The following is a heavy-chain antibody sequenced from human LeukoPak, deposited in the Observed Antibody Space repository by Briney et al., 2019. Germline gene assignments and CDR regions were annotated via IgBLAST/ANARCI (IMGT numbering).Heavy chain of an antibody. Sequence: GGSLRLSCAASGFTFSSYSMNWVRQAPGKGLEWVSYISSSSSTIYYADSVKGRITVSRDNAKSSLYLQMNSLRDEDTAVYYCAKDPYRVIVATGNYLDPWGQGTLVTVSS. CDR2: ISSSSSTI. V-gene: IGHV3-48*02. J-gene: IGHJ5*02. CDR3: AKDPYRVIVATGNYLDP. CDR1: GFTFSSYS. D-gene: IGHD2-21*01.